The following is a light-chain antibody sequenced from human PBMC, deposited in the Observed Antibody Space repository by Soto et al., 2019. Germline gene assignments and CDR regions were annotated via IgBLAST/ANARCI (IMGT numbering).Light chain of an antibody. CDR1: SSDVGGYNY. CDR3: SSYTSSSTLVV. CDR2: DVS. Sequence: QSALTQPASVSGSPGQSITISCNGTSSDVGGYNYVSWYQQHPGKAPKLMIYDVSNRPSGVSNRFSGSKSGNTASLTISGLQAEDEADYYCSSYTSSSTLVVFGGGTKVTVL. V-gene: IGLV2-14*01. J-gene: IGLJ2*01.